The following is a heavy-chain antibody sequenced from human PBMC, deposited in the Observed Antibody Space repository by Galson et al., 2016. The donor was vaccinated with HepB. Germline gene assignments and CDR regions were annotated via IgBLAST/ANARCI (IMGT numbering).Heavy chain of an antibody. CDR2: ISYNGGTV. V-gene: IGHV3-9*01. CDR1: GFTFDEYA. CDR3: AKDRGSYRYFFDY. J-gene: IGHJ4*02. D-gene: IGHD3-16*02. Sequence: SLRLSCAASGFTFDEYAMHWVRQAPGKGLEWVSGISYNGGTVHYADSVKGRFTISRDNARNSLYLQMHSLRPEDTAVYYCAKDRGSYRYFFDYWGQGSLITVSS.